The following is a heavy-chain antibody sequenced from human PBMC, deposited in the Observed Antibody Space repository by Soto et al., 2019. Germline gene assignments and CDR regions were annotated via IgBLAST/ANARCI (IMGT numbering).Heavy chain of an antibody. V-gene: IGHV4-31*03. Sequence: ASETLSLTCTVSGGSISSGGYYWSWIRQHPGKGLEWIGYIYYSGSTYYNPSLKSRVTISVDTSKNQFSLKLSSVTAADTAVYYCARGPGKLFGELSWFDPWGQGTLVTVSS. J-gene: IGHJ5*02. CDR1: GGSISSGGYY. CDR2: IYYSGST. CDR3: ARGPGKLFGELSWFDP. D-gene: IGHD3-10*02.